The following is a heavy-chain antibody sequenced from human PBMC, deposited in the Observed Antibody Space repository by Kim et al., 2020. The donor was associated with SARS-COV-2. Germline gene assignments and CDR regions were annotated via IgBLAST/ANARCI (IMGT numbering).Heavy chain of an antibody. CDR1: GGSISSYY. CDR3: AREIRSGYCSSTSCYVGGGFDY. V-gene: IGHV4-59*01. D-gene: IGHD2-2*03. J-gene: IGHJ4*02. CDR2: IYYSGST. Sequence: SETLSLTCTVSGGSISSYYWSWIRQPPGKGLEWIGYIYYSGSTNYNPSLKSRVTISVDTSKNQFSLKLSSVTAADTAVYYCAREIRSGYCSSTSCYVGGGFDYWGQGTLVTVSS.